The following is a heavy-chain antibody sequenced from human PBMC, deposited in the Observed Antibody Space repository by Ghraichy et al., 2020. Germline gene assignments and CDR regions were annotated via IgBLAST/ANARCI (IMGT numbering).Heavy chain of an antibody. CDR2: IRSKSAGGTS. J-gene: IGHJ3*02. CDR1: GFTFSNVW. D-gene: IGHD3-9*01. Sequence: GGSLRLSCVASGFTFSNVWISWVRQVPGKGLEWVSRIRSKSAGGTSEYAASVKGRFTISRDDSRSTLYLQMNGLQIEDTAVYYCATDRVHILADYYSAFDIWGQGTKVTVSS. V-gene: IGHV3-15*01. CDR3: ATDRVHILADYYSAFDI.